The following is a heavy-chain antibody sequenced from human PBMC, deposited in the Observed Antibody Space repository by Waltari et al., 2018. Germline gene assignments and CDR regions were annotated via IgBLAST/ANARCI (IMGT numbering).Heavy chain of an antibody. CDR1: GYTFTDYY. J-gene: IGHJ5*02. D-gene: IGHD1-1*01. CDR3: ASDRLLNTGPVRWSDP. V-gene: IGHV1-2*06. CDR2: IYPNSGGT. Sequence: QVQLVQSGAEVKKPGTSVKVSCKASGYTFTDYYVHWVRQAPGQGLGWMGRIYPNSGGTNYAQKFQGRVTMTRDTSIRTAYMELSRLRSDDRAVYDCASDRLLNTGPVRWSDPWGQGTLVTVSS.